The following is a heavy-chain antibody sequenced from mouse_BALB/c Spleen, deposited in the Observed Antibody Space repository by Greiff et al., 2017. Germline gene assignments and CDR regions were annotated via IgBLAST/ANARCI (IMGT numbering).Heavy chain of an antibody. V-gene: IGHV3-1*02. CDR2: IHYSGST. D-gene: IGHD1-2*01. CDR3: ARWGITTALDY. Sequence: EVQLQQSGPDMVKPSQSLSLTCTVTGYSITSGYSWHWIRQFPGNKLEWIGYIHYSGSTNYNPSLKSRISITRDTSKNQFFLQLNSVTTEDTATYYCARWGITTALDYWGQGTTLTVSS. CDR1: GYSITSGYS. J-gene: IGHJ2*01.